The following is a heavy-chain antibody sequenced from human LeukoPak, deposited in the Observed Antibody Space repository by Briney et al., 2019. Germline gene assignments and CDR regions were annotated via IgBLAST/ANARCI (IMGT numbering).Heavy chain of an antibody. V-gene: IGHV1-69*13. D-gene: IGHD2-2*01. J-gene: IGHJ3*02. CDR3: ARDHSTLGLGAFDI. Sequence: ASVKVSCKASGGTFSSYAISWVRQAPGQGLEWMGGIIPIFGTANYAQKFQGRVTITADESTSTAYMELSSLRSEDTAVYYCARDHSTLGLGAFDIWGQGTMVTVSS. CDR2: IIPIFGTA. CDR1: GGTFSSYA.